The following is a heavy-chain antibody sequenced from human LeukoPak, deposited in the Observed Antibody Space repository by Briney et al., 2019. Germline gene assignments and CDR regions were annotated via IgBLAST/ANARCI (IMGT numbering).Heavy chain of an antibody. CDR1: GFTFSSYA. CDR2: ISCDGSNK. J-gene: IGHJ4*02. V-gene: IGHV3-30-3*01. Sequence: GRSLRLSCAASGFTFSSYAMHWVRQAPGKGLEWVAVISCDGSNKYYADSVKGRFTISRDNSKNTLYLQMNSLRAEDTAVYYCAREHVWELAYFDYWGQGTLVTVSS. CDR3: AREHVWELAYFDY. D-gene: IGHD3-10*01.